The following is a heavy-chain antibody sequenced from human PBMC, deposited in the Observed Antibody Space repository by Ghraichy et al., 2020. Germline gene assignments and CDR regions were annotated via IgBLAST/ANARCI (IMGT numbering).Heavy chain of an antibody. CDR2: ISGSGGST. CDR1: GFTFSSYA. J-gene: IGHJ6*02. CDR3: AKRDIVVLPAAISEHHYGMDV. D-gene: IGHD2-2*01. V-gene: IGHV3-23*01. Sequence: LSLTCAASGFTFSSYAMSWVRQAPGKGLEWVSAISGSGGSTYYADSVKGRFTISRDNSKNTLYLQMNSLRAEDTAVYYCAKRDIVVLPAAISEHHYGMDVWGQGTTVTVSS.